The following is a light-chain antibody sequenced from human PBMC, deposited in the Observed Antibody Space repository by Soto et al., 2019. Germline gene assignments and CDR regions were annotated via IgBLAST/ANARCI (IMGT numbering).Light chain of an antibody. CDR3: QQFYSTPYT. J-gene: IGKJ2*01. Sequence: DVVMTQSPDSLAVSLGERATINCKSSQSLLNSSNNKNYLAWYQQKPGQSPELLIYWASTRESGVPDRFSGSGSGTDFTLTISSLQAEYVAVYYCQQFYSTPYTFGKGTKLEIK. CDR1: QSLLNSSNNKNY. CDR2: WAS. V-gene: IGKV4-1*01.